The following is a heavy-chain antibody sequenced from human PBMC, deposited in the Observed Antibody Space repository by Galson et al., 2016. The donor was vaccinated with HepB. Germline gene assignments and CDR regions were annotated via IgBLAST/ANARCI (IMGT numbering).Heavy chain of an antibody. CDR2: IYSGGST. Sequence: SLRLSCAASGFTVSSSYMSWVRQVPGKGLEWVSVIYSGGSTYYADSVKGRFTISRDNAKNTLYLQMSSLRAEDTAVYYCTRSQDYHPDFWGQGTLVTVSS. J-gene: IGHJ4*02. CDR3: TRSQDYHPDF. D-gene: IGHD4-11*01. CDR1: GFTVSSSY. V-gene: IGHV3-53*01.